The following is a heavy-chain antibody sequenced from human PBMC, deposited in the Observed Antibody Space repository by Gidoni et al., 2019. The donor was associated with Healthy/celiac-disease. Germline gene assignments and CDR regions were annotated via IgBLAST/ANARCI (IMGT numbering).Heavy chain of an antibody. CDR3: ARDGWLQSSTYFDY. V-gene: IGHV3-21*01. J-gene: IGHJ4*02. CDR2: ISSSSSYI. D-gene: IGHD5-12*01. Sequence: EVQLVESGGGLVKPGGSLRLSCAASGFTFSSYSMNWVRQAPGKGLEWVSSISSSSSYIYYADSVKGRFTISRDNAKNSLYLQMNSLRAEDTAVYYCARDGWLQSSTYFDYWGQGTLVTVSS. CDR1: GFTFSSYS.